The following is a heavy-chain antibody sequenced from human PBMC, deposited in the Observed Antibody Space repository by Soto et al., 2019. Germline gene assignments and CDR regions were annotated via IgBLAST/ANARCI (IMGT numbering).Heavy chain of an antibody. D-gene: IGHD2-2*01. V-gene: IGHV3-11*01. CDR3: ARSVVVPAAAPQDFSWLDP. CDR2: ISSSGSTI. Sequence: GGSLRLSCAASGFTFSDYYMSWIRQAPGKGLEWVSYISSSGSTIYYADSVKGRFTISRDNAKNSLYLQMNSLRAEDTAVYYCARSVVVPAAAPQDFSWLDPWGQGTLVTVSS. J-gene: IGHJ5*02. CDR1: GFTFSDYY.